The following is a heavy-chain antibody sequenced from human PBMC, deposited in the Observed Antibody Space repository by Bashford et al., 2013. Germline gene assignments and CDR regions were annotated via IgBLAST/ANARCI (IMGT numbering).Heavy chain of an antibody. CDR3: ARASIAAAARRYYYYMDV. CDR1: GGSFSGYY. V-gene: IGHV2-70*01. Sequence: TLSLTCAVYGGSFSGYYWSWIRQPPGKALEWLALIDWDDDKYYSTSLKTRLTISKDTSKNQVVLTMTNMDPVDTATYYCARASIAAAARRYYYYMDVWGKGTTVTVSS. D-gene: IGHD6-13*01. CDR2: IDWDDDK. J-gene: IGHJ6*03.